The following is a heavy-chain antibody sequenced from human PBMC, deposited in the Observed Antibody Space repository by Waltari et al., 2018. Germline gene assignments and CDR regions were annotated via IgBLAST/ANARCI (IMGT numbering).Heavy chain of an antibody. Sequence: QLQLQESGPGLVKPSETLSLTCTVSGGSISSSSYYWGWIRQPPGKGLEWIGSIYYSGSTYYNPSLKSRVTISVETSKNQFSLKLSSVTAADTAVYYCARQTGCSGGSCYYYYYYYGMDVWGQGTTVTVSS. D-gene: IGHD2-15*01. CDR2: IYYSGST. J-gene: IGHJ6*02. V-gene: IGHV4-39*01. CDR3: ARQTGCSGGSCYYYYYYYGMDV. CDR1: GGSISSSSYY.